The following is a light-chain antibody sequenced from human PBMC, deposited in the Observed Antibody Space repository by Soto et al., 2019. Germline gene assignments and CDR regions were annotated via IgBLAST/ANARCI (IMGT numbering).Light chain of an antibody. CDR2: KAS. CDR3: QQYNSYSPWT. Sequence: DIQMTQSPSTLSASVGDRVTITCRASQSLSSWLAWYQQKPGKAPKLLIYKASGLESGGPSRFSGSGSGTEFTLTSSSLQPDDFASYYGQQYNSYSPWTVGQGTKVDIK. V-gene: IGKV1-5*03. CDR1: QSLSSW. J-gene: IGKJ1*01.